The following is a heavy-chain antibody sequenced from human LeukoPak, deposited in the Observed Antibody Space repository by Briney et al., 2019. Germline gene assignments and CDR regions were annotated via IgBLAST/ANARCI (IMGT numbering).Heavy chain of an antibody. D-gene: IGHD6-19*01. CDR3: TRVIVAVPGYFDYFDF. J-gene: IGHJ4*02. Sequence: GGSLRLSCTASGFSFSDHYMRWIRQAPGNGLEWVANINEDGSNKWHLGSVKGRFTVSRDNARNSLYLQMNSLRVEDTAVYYCTRVIVAVPGYFDYFDFWGQGVLVTVSS. CDR2: INEDGSNK. V-gene: IGHV3-7*01. CDR1: GFSFSDHY.